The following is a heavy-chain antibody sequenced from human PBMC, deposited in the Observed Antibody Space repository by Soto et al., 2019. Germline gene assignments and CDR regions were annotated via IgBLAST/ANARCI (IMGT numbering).Heavy chain of an antibody. CDR1: GYTFTSYG. J-gene: IGHJ4*02. D-gene: IGHD2-2*01. CDR3: ARDLFLHAGSSDRLGY. CDR2: ISAYNGNT. V-gene: IGHV1-18*01. Sequence: QVQLVQSGAEVKKPGASVKDSCKASGYTFTSYGISWVRQAPGQRLEWMGWISAYNGNTNFAQKLQGRVTMTTDTSTSTAYMELRSLRSGDTAVYYCARDLFLHAGSSDRLGYWGQGTLVTVSS.